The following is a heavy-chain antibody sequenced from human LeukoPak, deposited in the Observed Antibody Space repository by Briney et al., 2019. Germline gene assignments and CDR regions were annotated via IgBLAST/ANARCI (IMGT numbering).Heavy chain of an antibody. Sequence: GRSLKLSCAGSGFIFNNYAIHWVRQTPGKGLEWVSGISSDSGSRVYADSVKGRFSISRDNAKRSAYLQMNSLRPEDTALYYCVKRLSGDNRAFDIWGQGTMVTVSS. CDR1: GFIFNNYA. D-gene: IGHD4-17*01. V-gene: IGHV3-9*01. CDR2: ISSDSGSR. CDR3: VKRLSGDNRAFDI. J-gene: IGHJ3*02.